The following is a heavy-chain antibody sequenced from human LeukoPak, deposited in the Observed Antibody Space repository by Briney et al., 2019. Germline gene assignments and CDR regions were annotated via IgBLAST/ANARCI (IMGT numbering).Heavy chain of an antibody. V-gene: IGHV1-18*01. Sequence: ASVKVSCKASGYTFTNYGITWVRQAPGQGLEWMGWTSASNGDTHYSEKFQDRITVTTDTSTSTAYMELRSLRSDDTAVYYCARDLARWSAYCSSTSCYMGGYYYGMDVWGQGTTVTVSS. D-gene: IGHD2-2*02. CDR2: TSASNGDT. J-gene: IGHJ6*02. CDR1: GYTFTNYG. CDR3: ARDLARWSAYCSSTSCYMGGYYYGMDV.